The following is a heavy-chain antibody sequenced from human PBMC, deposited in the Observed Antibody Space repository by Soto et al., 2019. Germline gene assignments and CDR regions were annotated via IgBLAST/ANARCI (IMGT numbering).Heavy chain of an antibody. CDR1: GYTFTGYY. D-gene: IGHD2-15*01. J-gene: IGHJ5*02. CDR2: INPNSGGT. Sequence: ASVKVSCKASGYTFTGYYMHWVRQAPGQGLEWMGWINPNSGGTNYAQKFQGWVTMTRDTSISTAYMELSRLRSDDTAVYYCARARCSGGSCYYPVDWFDPWGQGTLVTVSS. V-gene: IGHV1-2*04. CDR3: ARARCSGGSCYYPVDWFDP.